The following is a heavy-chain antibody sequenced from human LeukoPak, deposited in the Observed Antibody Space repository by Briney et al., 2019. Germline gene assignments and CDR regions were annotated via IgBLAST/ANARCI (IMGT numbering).Heavy chain of an antibody. CDR1: GGTFSSYA. D-gene: IGHD1-7*01. CDR2: IIPIFGTA. J-gene: IGHJ4*02. Sequence: GASLKVSCKASGGTFSSYAISWVRQAPGQGLEWMGGIIPIFGTANYAQTFQGRVTITTDESTSTAYMELSSLRSEDTAVYYCARTHRKLELPAYWGQGTLVTVSS. CDR3: ARTHRKLELPAY. V-gene: IGHV1-69*05.